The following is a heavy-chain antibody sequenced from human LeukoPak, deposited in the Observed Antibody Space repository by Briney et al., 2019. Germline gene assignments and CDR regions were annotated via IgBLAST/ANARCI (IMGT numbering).Heavy chain of an antibody. Sequence: SETLSLTCTVSGGSISSYYWSWIRQPPGKGLEWIGYIYYSGSTNYNPSLKSRVTISVDTSKNQFSLKLSSVIAADTAVYYCARDSSGYYYFDYWGQGTLVTVSS. CDR1: GGSISSYY. CDR2: IYYSGST. V-gene: IGHV4-59*12. CDR3: ARDSSGYYYFDY. D-gene: IGHD3-3*01. J-gene: IGHJ4*02.